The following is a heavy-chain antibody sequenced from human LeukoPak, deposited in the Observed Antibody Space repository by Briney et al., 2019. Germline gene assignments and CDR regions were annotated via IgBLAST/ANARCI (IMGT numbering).Heavy chain of an antibody. V-gene: IGHV1-69*06. CDR1: GGTFSSYA. CDR2: IIPIFGTT. CDR3: ARVVGLTGYSSSWYSGYYYYMDV. D-gene: IGHD6-13*01. Sequence: SVKVSCKASGGTFSSYAISWVRQAPGQGLEWMGGIIPIFGTTNYAQKFQDRVTITADKSTNTAYMELSSLRYEDTAVYYCARVVGLTGYSSSWYSGYYYYMDVWGKGTTVTVSS. J-gene: IGHJ6*03.